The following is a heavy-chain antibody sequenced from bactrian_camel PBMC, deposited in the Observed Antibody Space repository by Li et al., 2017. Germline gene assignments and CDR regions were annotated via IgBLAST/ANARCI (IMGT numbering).Heavy chain of an antibody. Sequence: QLVESGGGSVQAGGSLTLSCVASGYTYDSYAMAWFRQAPGKEREAVAAHYTGTATTYVADSVKGRFAISEDNAKNVLYLQMNSLQPEDTAMYYCAARQPCRVWLGYEDPGEYNIWGQGTQVTVS. V-gene: IGHV3S1*01. CDR2: HYTGTATT. J-gene: IGHJ4*01. CDR1: GYTYDSYA. CDR3: AARQPCRVWLGYEDPGEYNI. D-gene: IGHD5*01.